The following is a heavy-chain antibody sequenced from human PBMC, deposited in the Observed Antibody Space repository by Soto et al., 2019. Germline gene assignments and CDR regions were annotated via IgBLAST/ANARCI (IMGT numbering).Heavy chain of an antibody. J-gene: IGHJ6*03. CDR1: GLTVSNQY. CDR3: ARNGRPSLFYYMDV. V-gene: IGHV3-66*01. Sequence: GGSLRLSCAASGLTVSNQYMTWVRQAPGKGLEWVSVIHSGGNTFYADSEKGRFTISRDNSKNTLYLQMNSLRAEDTAVYHCARNGRPSLFYYMDVWGKGTTVTVSS. CDR2: IHSGGNT. D-gene: IGHD2-8*01.